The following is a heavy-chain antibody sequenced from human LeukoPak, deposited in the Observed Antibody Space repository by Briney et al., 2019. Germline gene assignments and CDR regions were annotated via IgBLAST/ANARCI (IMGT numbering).Heavy chain of an antibody. CDR2: ISYDGSNK. CDR1: GFTFSSYG. Sequence: TGGSLILSCAASGFTFSSYGMHWVRQAPGKGLEWVAVISYDGSNKYYADSVKGRFTISRDNSKNTLYLQMNSLRAEDTAVYYCAKDGGWELGGRFDYWGQGTLVTVSS. CDR3: AKDGGWELGGRFDY. V-gene: IGHV3-30*18. J-gene: IGHJ4*02. D-gene: IGHD1-26*01.